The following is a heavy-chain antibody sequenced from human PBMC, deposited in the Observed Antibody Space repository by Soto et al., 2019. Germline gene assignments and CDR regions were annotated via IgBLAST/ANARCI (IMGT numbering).Heavy chain of an antibody. Sequence: QVQLQQWGAGLVKPSETLSLTCAVYGGSFSGYYWSRIRQPPGKGLEWIGEINNSGSTNYNPSLKSLVTISVDASKNQFSLKLSSVTAADTAVYYCARVRRGYSYGAYYYYYGMDVWGQGTTVTVSS. CDR2: INNSGST. J-gene: IGHJ6*02. D-gene: IGHD5-18*01. CDR1: GGSFSGYY. V-gene: IGHV4-34*01. CDR3: ARVRRGYSYGAYYYYYGMDV.